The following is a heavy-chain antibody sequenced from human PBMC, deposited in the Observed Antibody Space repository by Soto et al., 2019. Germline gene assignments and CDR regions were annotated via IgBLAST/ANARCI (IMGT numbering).Heavy chain of an antibody. D-gene: IGHD5-18*01. CDR1: GDSISSGDYY. Sequence: PSETLSLTCTVSGDSISSGDYYWSWIRQPPGKGLEWIGCIYYSGNTYYNPSLKRRFSISVDTSKNQFSLQLSSVTAADTAVYYCARDHPHSYGVYYFDYWGQGTPVTVSS. J-gene: IGHJ4*02. CDR3: ARDHPHSYGVYYFDY. CDR2: IYYSGNT. V-gene: IGHV4-30-4*02.